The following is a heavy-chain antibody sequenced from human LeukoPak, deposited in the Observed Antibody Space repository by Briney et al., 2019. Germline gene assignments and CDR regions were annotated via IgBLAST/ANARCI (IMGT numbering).Heavy chain of an antibody. D-gene: IGHD3-22*01. CDR3: ARALGDSSGYYYYYFDY. J-gene: IGHJ4*02. CDR1: GGSISSYY. V-gene: IGHV4-4*07. Sequence: PSETLSLTCTVSGGSISSYYWSWIRQPAGKGLEWIGRIYTSGSTNYNPSLKSRVTMSVDASKNQFSLKLSSVTAADTAVYYCARALGDSSGYYYYYFDYWGQGTLVAVSS. CDR2: IYTSGST.